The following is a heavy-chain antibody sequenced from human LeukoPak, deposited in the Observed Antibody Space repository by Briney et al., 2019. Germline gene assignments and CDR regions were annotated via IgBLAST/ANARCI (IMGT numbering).Heavy chain of an antibody. CDR1: GGSISSYY. J-gene: IGHJ4*02. CDR3: ARRGRNSSGWQDYL. Sequence: SETLSLTCTVSGGSISSYYWSWIRQPPGKGLEWIANIYHTGSTNYNPSLSSRVTISIDTAKNQFSLKLTSVTAADTAVYYCARRGRNSSGWQDYLWGQGTLFTVSS. CDR2: IYHTGST. D-gene: IGHD6-25*01. V-gene: IGHV4-59*01.